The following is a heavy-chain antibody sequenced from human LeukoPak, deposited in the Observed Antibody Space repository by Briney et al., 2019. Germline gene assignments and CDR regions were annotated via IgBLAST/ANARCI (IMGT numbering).Heavy chain of an antibody. D-gene: IGHD3-10*01. CDR2: IKQDGSEK. CDR1: GFTFSSYW. V-gene: IGHV3-7*03. Sequence: GGSLRLSCAASGFTFSSYWMSWVRQAPGKGLEWVVNIKQDGSEKYYVDSVKGRFTISRDNAKNSLYLQMNSLRAEDTAVYYCARRLLWFGELGYGMDVWGKGTTVTVSS. CDR3: ARRLLWFGELGYGMDV. J-gene: IGHJ6*04.